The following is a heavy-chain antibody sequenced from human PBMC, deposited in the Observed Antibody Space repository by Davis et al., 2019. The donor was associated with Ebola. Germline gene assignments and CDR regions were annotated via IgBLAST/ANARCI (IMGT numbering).Heavy chain of an antibody. Sequence: GESLKISCAASGFTFSSYWMHWVRQAPGKGLVWVSRINGDETITAYADSVQGRFAVSRDNAKNSLYLQMNSLRAEDTAVYYCARDDYDFWGGYSPVYYYGMDVWGKGTTVTVSS. CDR3: ARDDYDFWGGYSPVYYYGMDV. V-gene: IGHV3-74*01. CDR1: GFTFSSYW. CDR2: INGDETIT. D-gene: IGHD3-3*01. J-gene: IGHJ6*04.